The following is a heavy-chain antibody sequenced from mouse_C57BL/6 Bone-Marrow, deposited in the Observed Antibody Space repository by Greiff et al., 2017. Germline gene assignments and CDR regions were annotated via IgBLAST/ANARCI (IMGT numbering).Heavy chain of an antibody. CDR1: GFNFSSYA. CDR2: ISDGGSYT. J-gene: IGHJ2*01. CDR3: ARDYYGSSY. Sequence: EVKLMESGGGLVKPGGSLKLSCAASGFNFSSYAMSWVRQTPEKRLEWVATISDGGSYTYYPDNVKGRFTISRDNAKNNLYLQMSHLKSEDTAMYYCARDYYGSSYWGQGTTLTVSS. V-gene: IGHV5-4*01. D-gene: IGHD1-1*01.